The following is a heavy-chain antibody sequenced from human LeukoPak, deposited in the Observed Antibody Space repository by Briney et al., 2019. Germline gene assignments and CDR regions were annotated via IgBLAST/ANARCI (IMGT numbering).Heavy chain of an antibody. Sequence: PGGSLRLSCAASGFTFSSYAMHWVRQAPGKGLEWVAVISYDGSNKYYADSVKGRFTISRDNSKNTLYLQMNSLRAEDTAVYYCARDSFECGSGGSCPGYYYYYMDVWGKGTTVTVSS. V-gene: IGHV3-30*04. CDR2: ISYDGSNK. D-gene: IGHD2-15*01. CDR3: ARDSFECGSGGSCPGYYYYYMDV. CDR1: GFTFSSYA. J-gene: IGHJ6*03.